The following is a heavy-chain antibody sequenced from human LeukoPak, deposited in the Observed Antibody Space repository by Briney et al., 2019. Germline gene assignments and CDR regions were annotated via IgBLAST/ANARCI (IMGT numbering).Heavy chain of an antibody. V-gene: IGHV3-53*01. CDR3: ARRAGAYTHPYDY. CDR2: IYSAGST. CDR1: GFTFTKCG. J-gene: IGHJ4*02. D-gene: IGHD3-16*01. Sequence: GESLRLSCAASGFTFTKCGMSWVRQAPGKGLEWVSFIYSAGSTHYSDSVKGRFTISIDNSKNTLYLQMNSLRAEDTAVYYCARRAGAYTHPYDYWGQGTLVTVS.